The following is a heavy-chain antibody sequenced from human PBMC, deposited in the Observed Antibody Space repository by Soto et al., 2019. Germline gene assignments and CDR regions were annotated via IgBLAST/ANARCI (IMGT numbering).Heavy chain of an antibody. CDR3: ASTLGTLSGVEYFQH. V-gene: IGHV3-23*01. CDR2: IINSGGTT. J-gene: IGHJ1*01. D-gene: IGHD7-27*01. CDR1: GLTFSSYG. Sequence: EVPVLESGGGLVQPGGSLRLSCAASGLTFSSYGMSWVRQAPGKGLEWVSSIINSGGTTYYVDSVKGRFTISRDNSKNTLYLQITSLRAEDTAVYYCASTLGTLSGVEYFQHWGQGTLVTVSS.